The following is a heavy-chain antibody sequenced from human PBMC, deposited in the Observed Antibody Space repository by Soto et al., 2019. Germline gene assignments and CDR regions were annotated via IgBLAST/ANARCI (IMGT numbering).Heavy chain of an antibody. CDR3: VRDQLGARGDY. V-gene: IGHV1-18*04. J-gene: IGHJ4*02. CDR1: GYTFTSYG. Sequence: QVQLVQSGAEVKKPGASVKVSCKDSGYTFTSYGISWVRQAPGQGLEWMGWIGVYNNNRNYAQKVQGRVTMTTDTSTSTAYMEMRSLISDDTAVYYFVRDQLGARGDYWGQGILVTVSS. D-gene: IGHD3-10*01. CDR2: IGVYNNNR.